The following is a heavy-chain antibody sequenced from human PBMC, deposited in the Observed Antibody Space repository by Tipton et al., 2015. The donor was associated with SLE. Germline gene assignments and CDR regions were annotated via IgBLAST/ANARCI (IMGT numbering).Heavy chain of an antibody. Sequence: TLSLTCAVYGGSFSDYYWSWIRQPPGKGLEWIGEINHSGSTNYNPSLKSRVTISVDMSKNHFSLQLRSLSAADTAVYYCARSRLYPGPDAFDIWGQGTLVTVSS. CDR2: INHSGST. CDR1: GGSFSDYY. D-gene: IGHD3-10*01. CDR3: ARSRLYPGPDAFDI. J-gene: IGHJ3*02. V-gene: IGHV4-34*01.